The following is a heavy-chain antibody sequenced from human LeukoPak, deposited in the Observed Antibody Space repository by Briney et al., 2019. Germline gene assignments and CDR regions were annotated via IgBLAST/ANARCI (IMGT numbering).Heavy chain of an antibody. CDR3: AKDPKPGGDAFDI. Sequence: GGSLRLSCAASGITFSSYAMSWVRQAPGKGLEWVSAISGSGGSTYYADSVKGRFTISRDNSKNTVYLQMSSLRAEDTAVYYCAKDPKPGGDAFDIWGQGTMVTVSS. J-gene: IGHJ3*02. V-gene: IGHV3-23*01. CDR2: ISGSGGST. CDR1: GITFSSYA. D-gene: IGHD4-23*01.